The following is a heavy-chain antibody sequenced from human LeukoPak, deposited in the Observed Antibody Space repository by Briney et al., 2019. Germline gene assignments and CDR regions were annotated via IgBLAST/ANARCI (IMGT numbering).Heavy chain of an antibody. CDR2: IYPGDSDT. Sequence: GESLKISCKGFGYNFTNFWIGWVRQMPGKGLEWMGIIYPGDSDTRYSPSFQGQVTISADKSISTAYLQWSSLKASDTAMYYCARLQYSNGYVDYWGQGTLVTVSS. J-gene: IGHJ4*02. D-gene: IGHD5-18*01. V-gene: IGHV5-51*01. CDR3: ARLQYSNGYVDY. CDR1: GYNFTNFW.